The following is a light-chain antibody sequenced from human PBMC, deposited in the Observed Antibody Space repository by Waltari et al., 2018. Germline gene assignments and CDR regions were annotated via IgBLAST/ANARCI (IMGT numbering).Light chain of an antibody. Sequence: DIVMTQSPDALTVSLGARATINCRSHQSLFYSSHKRNYLSWSQQKAGQSPKLLICWAYTRESGVPDRFSGSGSGTDFSLTISNLQAEDVAVYSCQQYYDSPLTFGGGTKVEIK. V-gene: IGKV4-1*01. CDR3: QQYYDSPLT. CDR1: QSLFYSSHKRNY. CDR2: WAY. J-gene: IGKJ4*01.